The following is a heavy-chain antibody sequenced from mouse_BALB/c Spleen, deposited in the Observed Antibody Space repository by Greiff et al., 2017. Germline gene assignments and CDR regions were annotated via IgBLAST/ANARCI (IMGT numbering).Heavy chain of an antibody. J-gene: IGHJ2*01. V-gene: IGHV5-6-5*01. Sequence: EVQLVESGGGLVKPGGSLKLSCAASGFTFSSYAMSWVRQTPGKRLEWVASISSGGSTYYPDSVKGRFTISRDNARNILYLQMSSLRSEDTAMYYCAREGDYDGLVYYFDYWGQGTTLTVSS. CDR2: ISSGGST. CDR1: GFTFSSYA. D-gene: IGHD2-4*01. CDR3: AREGDYDGLVYYFDY.